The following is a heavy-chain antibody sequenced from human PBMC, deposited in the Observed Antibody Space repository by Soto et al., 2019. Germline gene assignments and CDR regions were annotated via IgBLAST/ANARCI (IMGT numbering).Heavy chain of an antibody. D-gene: IGHD3-10*01. CDR3: ARDPYYYGSGSYLPYYYYYGMDV. CDR2: INAGNGNT. Sequence: GASVEVSCKASGYTFTNYALHWVRQAPGQRLEWMGWINAGNGNTKYSQKFQGRVTITRDTSTSTAYMELRSLRSDDTAVYYCARDPYYYGSGSYLPYYYYYGMDVWGQGTTVTVSS. CDR1: GYTFTNYA. J-gene: IGHJ6*02. V-gene: IGHV1-3*01.